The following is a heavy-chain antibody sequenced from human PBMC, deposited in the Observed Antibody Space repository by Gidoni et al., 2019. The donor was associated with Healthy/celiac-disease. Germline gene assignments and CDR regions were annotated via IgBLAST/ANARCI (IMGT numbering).Heavy chain of an antibody. Sequence: QVQLVESGGGVVQPGRSLRLSCAASGFTFSSYAMHWVRQAPGKGLEWVAVISYDGSNKYYADSVKGRFTISRDNSKNTLYLQMNSLRAEDTAVYYCATDRYSSSFGLDFDYWGQGTLVTVSS. CDR2: ISYDGSNK. V-gene: IGHV3-30-3*01. CDR3: ATDRYSSSFGLDFDY. D-gene: IGHD6-6*01. J-gene: IGHJ4*02. CDR1: GFTFSSYA.